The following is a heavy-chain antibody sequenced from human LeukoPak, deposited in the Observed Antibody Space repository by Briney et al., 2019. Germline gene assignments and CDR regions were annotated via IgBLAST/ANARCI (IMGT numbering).Heavy chain of an antibody. CDR1: GYTFTGYY. J-gene: IGHJ3*02. V-gene: IGHV1-2*02. CDR2: INPNSGGT. CDR3: ARDSPPIRGGRGGNSGDAFDI. D-gene: IGHD4-23*01. Sequence: ASVKVSCKASGYTFTGYYMHWVRQAPGQGLEWMGWINPNSGGTNYAQKFQGRVTMTRDTSISTAYMELSRLRSDDTAVYYCARDSPPIRGGRGGNSGDAFDIWGQGTMVTVSS.